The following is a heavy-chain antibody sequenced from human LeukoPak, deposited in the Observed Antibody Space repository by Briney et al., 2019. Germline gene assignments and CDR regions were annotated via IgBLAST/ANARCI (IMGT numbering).Heavy chain of an antibody. Sequence: SETLSLTCTVPGGSISSSSYYWGWIRQPPGKGLEWIGSIYYSGSTYYNPSLKSRVTISVDTSKNQFSLKLSSVTAADTAVYYCARTGGIAAADTFDYWGQGTLVTVSS. CDR1: GGSISSSSYY. CDR3: ARTGGIAAADTFDY. J-gene: IGHJ4*02. CDR2: IYYSGST. V-gene: IGHV4-39*07. D-gene: IGHD6-13*01.